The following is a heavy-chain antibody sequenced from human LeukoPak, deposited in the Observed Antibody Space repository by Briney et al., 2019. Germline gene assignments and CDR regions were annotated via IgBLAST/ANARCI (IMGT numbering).Heavy chain of an antibody. CDR1: GLTVGINY. CDR2: MYADGST. D-gene: IGHD6-19*01. J-gene: IGHJ6*02. V-gene: IGHV3-53*01. CDR3: ARDRYRSGCMDV. Sequence: PGGSLRLSCAASGLTVGINYMSWVRQAPGKGLEWVSFMYADGSTDYADSVKGRFTISRDNSKNTLYLQMNTLRAGDTAIYYCARDRYRSGCMDVWGQGTTVTVS.